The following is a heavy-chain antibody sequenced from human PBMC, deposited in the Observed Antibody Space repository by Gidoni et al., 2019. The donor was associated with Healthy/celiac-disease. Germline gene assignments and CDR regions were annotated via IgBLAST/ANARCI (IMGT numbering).Heavy chain of an antibody. CDR2: IWYDGSNK. D-gene: IGHD2-2*01. CDR1: GFTFSSYG. J-gene: IGHJ6*02. CDR3: ARENIVVVPAATVYYYYGMDV. V-gene: IGHV3-33*01. Sequence: QVQLVESGGGVVQPGRSLRLSCAASGFTFSSYGMHWVRQAPGKGLEWVAVIWYDGSNKYYADSVKGRFTISRDNSKNTLYLQMNSLRAEDTAVYYCARENIVVVPAATVYYYYGMDVWGQGTTVTVSS.